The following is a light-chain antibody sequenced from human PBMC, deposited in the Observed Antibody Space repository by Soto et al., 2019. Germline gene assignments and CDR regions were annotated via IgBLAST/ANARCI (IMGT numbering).Light chain of an antibody. CDR3: QQYNNWPWT. CDR1: QSISDT. CDR2: GAS. J-gene: IGKJ1*01. V-gene: IGKV3-15*01. Sequence: EIVMTQSPATLSVSPVGRATLSCRASQSISDTLAWYQQKPGQAPRLLIYGASKRATGFPARFSGSGSGTDFTLTISSLQSEDFAVYYCQQYNNWPWTFGQGTKVDIK.